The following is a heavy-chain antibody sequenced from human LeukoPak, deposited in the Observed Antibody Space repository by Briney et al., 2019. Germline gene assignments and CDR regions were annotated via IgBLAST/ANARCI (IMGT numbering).Heavy chain of an antibody. D-gene: IGHD3-9*01. CDR1: GFTFSSYS. CDR2: ISSSSSYI. Sequence: PGGSLRLSCAASGFTFSSYSMNWVRQAPGKGLEWVSSISSSSSYIYYADSVKGLFTISRDNAKNSLYLQMNSLRAEGTAVYYCARDRRSYYDILTGYSHGMDVWGQGTTVTVSS. V-gene: IGHV3-21*01. CDR3: ARDRRSYYDILTGYSHGMDV. J-gene: IGHJ6*02.